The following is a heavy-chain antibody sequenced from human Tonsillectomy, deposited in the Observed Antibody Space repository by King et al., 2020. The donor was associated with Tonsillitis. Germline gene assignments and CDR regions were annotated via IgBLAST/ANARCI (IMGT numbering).Heavy chain of an antibody. Sequence: VQLQESGPGLVKPSETLSLTCAVSGYSISSGYYWGWIRQPPGKGLEWIGSIYHSGSTYYNPSLKSRVTLSVDTSKNQFSLKLSSVTAADTAVYYCARDARYSDSRGYTYFFDYWGQGTLVTVSS. V-gene: IGHV4-38-2*02. D-gene: IGHD3-22*01. CDR1: GYSISSGYY. J-gene: IGHJ4*02. CDR3: ARDARYSDSRGYTYFFDY. CDR2: IYHSGST.